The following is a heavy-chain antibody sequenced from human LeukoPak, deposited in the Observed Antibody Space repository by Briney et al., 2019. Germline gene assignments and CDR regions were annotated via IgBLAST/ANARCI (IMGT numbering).Heavy chain of an antibody. CDR3: AREPAGIAVAGDIFDY. CDR2: ISYDGSNK. D-gene: IGHD6-19*01. V-gene: IGHV3-30-3*01. CDR1: GFTFSSYA. J-gene: IGHJ4*02. Sequence: GGSLRLSCAASGFTFSSYAMHWVRQAPGKGLEWVAVISYDGSNKYYADSVKGRFTISRDNSKNTLYLQMNSLRAEDTAVYYCAREPAGIAVAGDIFDYWGQGTLVTVSS.